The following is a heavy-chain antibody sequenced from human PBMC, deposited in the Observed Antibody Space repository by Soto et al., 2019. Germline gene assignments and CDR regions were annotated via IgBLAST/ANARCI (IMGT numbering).Heavy chain of an antibody. V-gene: IGHV3-33*01. D-gene: IGHD6-13*01. CDR2: IWYDGSNK. Sequence: QVQLVESGGGVVQPGRSLRLSCAASGFTFSSYGMHWVRQAPGKGLEWVAVIWYDGSNKYYADSVKGRFTILRDNSKNTVYLQMNSLRVEDTAVYYCARNIGTPPRHFDYWGQGTLVTVSS. J-gene: IGHJ4*02. CDR3: ARNIGTPPRHFDY. CDR1: GFTFSSYG.